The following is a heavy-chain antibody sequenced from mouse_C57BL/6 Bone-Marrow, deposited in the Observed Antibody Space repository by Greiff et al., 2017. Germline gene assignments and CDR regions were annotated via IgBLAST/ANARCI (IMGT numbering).Heavy chain of an antibody. CDR2: ISNGGGST. J-gene: IGHJ3*01. V-gene: IGHV5-12*01. CDR1: GFTFSDYY. CDR3: ARHLSY. Sequence: DVKLVESGGGLVQPGGSLKLSCAASGFTFSDYYMYWVRQTPEKRLEWVAYISNGGGSTYYPDTVKGRFTISRDNAKNTLYLQMSRLKSEDTAMYYCARHLSYWGQGTLVTVSA.